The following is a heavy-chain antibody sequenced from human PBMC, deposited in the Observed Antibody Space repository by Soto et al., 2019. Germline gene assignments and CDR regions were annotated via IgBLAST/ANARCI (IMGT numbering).Heavy chain of an antibody. CDR3: ARSQRGRTAFTFDY. J-gene: IGHJ4*02. CDR2: IYYSGTT. CDR1: GDSVGNENYY. Sequence: SETLSLTCTVSGDSVGNENYYWAWIRQSPGKGLEWIGYIYYSGTTNYNSHLKSRVTLSVDTSRNQFSLSLTSVTAADTAVYFCARSQRGRTAFTFDYWGQGVLVTVSA. D-gene: IGHD1-26*01. V-gene: IGHV4-61*01.